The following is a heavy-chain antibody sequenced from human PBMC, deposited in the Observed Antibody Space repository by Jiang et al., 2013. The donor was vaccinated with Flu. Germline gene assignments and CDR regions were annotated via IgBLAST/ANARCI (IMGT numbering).Heavy chain of an antibody. V-gene: IGHV1-69*04. D-gene: IGHD3-22*01. Sequence: AEVKKPGSSVKVSCKASGGTFSSYAISWVRQAPGQGLEWMGRIIPILGIANYAQKFQGRVTITADKSTSTAYMELSSLRSEDTAVYYCARDRSMIVKPTRQNVDYWGQGTLVTVSS. CDR3: ARDRSMIVKPTRQNVDY. J-gene: IGHJ4*02. CDR1: GGTFSSYA. CDR2: IIPILGIA.